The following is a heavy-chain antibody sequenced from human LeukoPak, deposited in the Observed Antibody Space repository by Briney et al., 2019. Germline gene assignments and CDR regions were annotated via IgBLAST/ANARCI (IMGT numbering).Heavy chain of an antibody. Sequence: PSETLSLTCTVSGGSISPYYWSWLRQPPGKGLEWIGYISYSGSTKNNPSLKSRVTISVDTSKNQFSLKLTSVIAADTAVYYCAKEGAESFPDAFDIWGQGTMITVSS. CDR2: ISYSGST. V-gene: IGHV4-59*01. D-gene: IGHD3-10*01. CDR3: AKEGAESFPDAFDI. CDR1: GGSISPYY. J-gene: IGHJ3*02.